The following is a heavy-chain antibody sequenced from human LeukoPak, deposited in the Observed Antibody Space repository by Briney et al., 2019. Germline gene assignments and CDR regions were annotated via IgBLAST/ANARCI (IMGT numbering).Heavy chain of an antibody. V-gene: IGHV3-21*01. J-gene: IGHJ5*02. CDR1: GFTFSSYS. Sequence: GGSLRLSCAASGFTFSSYSMNWVRQAPGKGLEWVSSISSSSSYVYYADSVKGRFTISRDNAKNSLYLQMNSLRAEDTAVYYCARDGLQYCSSASCYPSWGQGTLVTVSS. CDR2: ISSSSSYV. CDR3: ARDGLQYCSSASCYPS. D-gene: IGHD2-2*01.